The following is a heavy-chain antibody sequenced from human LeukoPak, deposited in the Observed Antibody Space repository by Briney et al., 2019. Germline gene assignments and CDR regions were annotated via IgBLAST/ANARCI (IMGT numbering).Heavy chain of an antibody. V-gene: IGHV3-23*01. CDR1: GFTFSSYA. D-gene: IGHD1-26*01. J-gene: IGHJ1*01. Sequence: GGSLRLSCAASGFTFSSYAMSWVRQAPGKGLEWVSAISGSGGSTYYADSVKGRFTISRDNSKNTLYLQVNSLRAEDTAVYYCAKDELISGSYAHWGQGTLVTVSS. CDR3: AKDELISGSYAH. CDR2: ISGSGGST.